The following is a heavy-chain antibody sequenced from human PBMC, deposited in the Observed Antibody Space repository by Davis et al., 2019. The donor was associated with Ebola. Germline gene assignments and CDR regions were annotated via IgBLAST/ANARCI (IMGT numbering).Heavy chain of an antibody. CDR2: IIPIFDTP. CDR3: ARDFDGGTYYCNY. Sequence: SVKVSCKTSGGSFSSHPISWVRQAPRQGLEWMGGIIPIFDTPHYAQKFQGRITITADASTSTAYMELSSLRSEDTATYFCARDFDGGTYYCNYWGPGTPVTVSS. D-gene: IGHD3-9*01. V-gene: IGHV1-69*13. CDR1: GGSFSSHP. J-gene: IGHJ4*02.